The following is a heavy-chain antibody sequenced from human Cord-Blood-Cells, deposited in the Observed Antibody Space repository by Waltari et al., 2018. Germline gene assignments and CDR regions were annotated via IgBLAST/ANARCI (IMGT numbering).Heavy chain of an antibody. D-gene: IGHD2-15*01. V-gene: IGHV1-69*01. CDR1: RGTSSSYP. J-gene: IGHJ5*02. CDR2: IIPIFGTA. CDR3: ARVVYCSGGSCSEANWFDP. Sequence: QVQLVQSGAEVKKPVSSVKASCKASRGTSSSYPVSWVRHATVQGLEWMGGIIPIFGTANYAQKFKGRVTITADESTSTAYMELSSLRSEDTAVYYCARVVYCSGGSCSEANWFDPWGQGTLVTVSS.